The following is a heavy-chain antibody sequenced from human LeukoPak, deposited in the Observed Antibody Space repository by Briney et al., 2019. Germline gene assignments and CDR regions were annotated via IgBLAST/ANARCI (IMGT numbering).Heavy chain of an antibody. V-gene: IGHV3-23*01. Sequence: PGGSLRLSCAASGFTFSSYGMGWVRQAPGKGLEWVSSISDNGGNTYYADSAKGRFTISRDNSKNTVYLQMNSLSAEDAAVYYCVKDDGWVQYANWGQGTLVTVSS. CDR3: VKDDGWVQYAN. CDR1: GFTFSSYG. D-gene: IGHD5-24*01. J-gene: IGHJ4*02. CDR2: ISDNGGNT.